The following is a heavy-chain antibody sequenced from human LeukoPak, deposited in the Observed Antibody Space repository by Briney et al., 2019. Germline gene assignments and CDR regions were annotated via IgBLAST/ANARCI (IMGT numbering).Heavy chain of an antibody. CDR3: ARDGVVVAANDY. CDR1: GFTFSSYS. V-gene: IGHV3-21*01. J-gene: IGHJ4*02. D-gene: IGHD2-15*01. CDR2: ISSSSSYI. Sequence: GGSLRLSCAASGFTFSSYSMNWVRQAPGKGLEWVSYISSSSSYIYYADSVKGRFTISRDNAKNSLYLQMNSLRAEDTAVYYCARDGVVVAANDYWGQGTLVTVSS.